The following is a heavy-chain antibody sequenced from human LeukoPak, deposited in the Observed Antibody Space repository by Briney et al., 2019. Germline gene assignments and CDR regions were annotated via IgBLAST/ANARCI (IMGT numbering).Heavy chain of an antibody. Sequence: GGSLRLSCAASGFTFSAYYMSWIRQAPGKGLEWVSYISSSGSTIYYADSVKGRFTISRDNAKNSLYLQMNSLRAEDTAVYYCARDWDLYSSDYFDYWGQGTLVTVSS. V-gene: IGHV3-11*01. D-gene: IGHD6-19*01. CDR3: ARDWDLYSSDYFDY. CDR2: ISSSGSTI. J-gene: IGHJ4*02. CDR1: GFTFSAYY.